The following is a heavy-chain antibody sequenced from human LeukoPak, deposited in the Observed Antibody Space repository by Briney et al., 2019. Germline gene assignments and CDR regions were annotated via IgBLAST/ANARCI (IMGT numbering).Heavy chain of an antibody. CDR3: AMMVRGVVLGPNYYPYHMDV. J-gene: IGHJ6*03. D-gene: IGHD3-10*01. Sequence: SETLSLTCTVSGGSISSHLYFWAWIRQPPGKGLEWIGSVYYGGSTYYNPSLKSRVTMSVDTSKNEFSLKLRSVTAADTTTYYCAMMVRGVVLGPNYYPYHMDVWGRGTTATVSS. CDR1: GGSISSHLYF. CDR2: VYYGGST. V-gene: IGHV4-39*01.